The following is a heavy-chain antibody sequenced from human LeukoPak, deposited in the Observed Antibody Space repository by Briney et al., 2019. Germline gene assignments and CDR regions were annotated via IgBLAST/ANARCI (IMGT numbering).Heavy chain of an antibody. CDR2: MCWNSGTI. CDR1: GFTFNDYV. Sequence: GRSVRLSCAASGFTFNDYVMHWVRPARWRGVEGVSVMCWNSGTIGYADSVKGRFTISRDNAKNSLFMKMNSLRAEDTALYYCAKDLQQLVRGDFDYWGQGTLVTVSS. J-gene: IGHJ4*02. D-gene: IGHD6-13*01. CDR3: AKDLQQLVRGDFDY. V-gene: IGHV3-9*01.